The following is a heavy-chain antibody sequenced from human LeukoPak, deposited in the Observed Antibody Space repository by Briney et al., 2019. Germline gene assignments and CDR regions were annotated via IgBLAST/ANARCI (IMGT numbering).Heavy chain of an antibody. Sequence: SETLSLTCTVSGGSISSYYWSWIRQPPGKGLEWIGYIYYSGSTNYNPSLKSRVTISVDTSKNQFSLKLSSVTAADTAVYYCARGPCGGDCYSSPLNWFDPWGQGTLVTVSS. CDR1: GGSISSYY. CDR3: ARGPCGGDCYSSPLNWFDP. CDR2: IYYSGST. J-gene: IGHJ5*02. V-gene: IGHV4-59*01. D-gene: IGHD2-21*02.